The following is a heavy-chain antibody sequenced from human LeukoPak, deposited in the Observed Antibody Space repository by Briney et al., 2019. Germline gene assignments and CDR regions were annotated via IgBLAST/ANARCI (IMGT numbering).Heavy chain of an antibody. CDR3: ARGFPANIVVVTAIPDY. Sequence: PGGSLRLSCAASGFTFSSYWMHWVRQAPGKGLVWVSYISSSGSTIYYADSVKGRFTISRDNAKNSLYLQMNSLRAEDTAVYYCARGFPANIVVVTAIPDYWGQGTLVTVSS. CDR1: GFTFSSYW. CDR2: ISSSGSTI. J-gene: IGHJ4*02. D-gene: IGHD2-21*02. V-gene: IGHV3-48*04.